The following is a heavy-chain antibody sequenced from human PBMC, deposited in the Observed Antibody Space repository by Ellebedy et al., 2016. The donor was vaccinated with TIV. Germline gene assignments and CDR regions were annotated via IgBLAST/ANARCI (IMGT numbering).Heavy chain of an antibody. J-gene: IGHJ4*02. CDR2: ISSSGSTI. D-gene: IGHD6-13*01. Sequence: GGSLRLSXAASGFTFSDYYMSWIRQAPGKGLEWVSYISSSGSTIYYADSVKGRFTISRDNAKNSLYLQMNSLRAEDTAVYYCAASSSWYRGDYWGQGTLVTVSS. V-gene: IGHV3-11*01. CDR3: AASSSWYRGDY. CDR1: GFTFSDYY.